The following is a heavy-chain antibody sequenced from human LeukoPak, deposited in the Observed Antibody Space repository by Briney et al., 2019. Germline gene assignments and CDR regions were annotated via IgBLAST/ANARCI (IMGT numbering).Heavy chain of an antibody. V-gene: IGHV3-11*06. D-gene: IGHD1-1*01. J-gene: IGHJ4*02. CDR1: EFTFSDYY. CDR3: ASLRRGYSYYFDY. Sequence: PGGSLRLSCAASEFTFSDYYMSWIRQAPGKGLEWVSYISSSSSYTNHADSVKGRFTISRDNAKNSLYLQMNSLSAEDTAVYFCASLRRGYSYYFDYWGQGALVTVSS. CDR2: ISSSSSYT.